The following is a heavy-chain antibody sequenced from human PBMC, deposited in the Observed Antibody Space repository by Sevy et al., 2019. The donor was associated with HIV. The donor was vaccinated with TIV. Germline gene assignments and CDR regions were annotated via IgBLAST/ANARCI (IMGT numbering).Heavy chain of an antibody. D-gene: IGHD3-10*01. V-gene: IGHV3-23*01. CDR2: ISGSGGST. J-gene: IGHJ4*02. CDR3: AKDGYYGSWGYPSFFDY. Sequence: GGSLRLSCGASGFIFGNSAMSWVRQAPGKGLEWVSGISGSGGSTHYADSVKGRFTISRDNSKNTLYLQMNSLRAEDTAVYYCAKDGYYGSWGYPSFFDYWGQGTLVTVSS. CDR1: GFIFGNSA.